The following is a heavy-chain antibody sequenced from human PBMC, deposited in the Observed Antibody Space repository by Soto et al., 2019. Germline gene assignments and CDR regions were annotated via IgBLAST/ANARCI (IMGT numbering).Heavy chain of an antibody. V-gene: IGHV1-18*01. D-gene: IGHD2-15*01. CDR2: ISAYNGNT. J-gene: IGHJ6*02. Sequence: ASVKVSCKASGYTFTSYGISWVRQAPGQGLEWMGWISAYNGNTNYAQKLQGRVTMTTDTSTSTAYMELRSLGSDDTAVYYCARDPWEYCSGGSCYTTPYYGMDVWGQGTTVTVSS. CDR1: GYTFTSYG. CDR3: ARDPWEYCSGGSCYTTPYYGMDV.